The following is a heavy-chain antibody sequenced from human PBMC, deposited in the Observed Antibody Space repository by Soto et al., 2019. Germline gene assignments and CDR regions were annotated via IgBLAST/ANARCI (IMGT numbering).Heavy chain of an antibody. V-gene: IGHV4-31*03. J-gene: IGHJ4*02. CDR3: ASIPRRGYSYGIDY. CDR2: IYFTGAT. D-gene: IGHD2-21*02. CDR1: GGSISSGTSY. Sequence: QMQLQESGPGLVKPSQTLSLTCNVSGGSISSGTSYWTWIRQHPGEGLEWIGHIYFTGATYSNPSLRSRLTMSVETSKNQFSLKLTSVTAADTATYYCASIPRRGYSYGIDYWGQGTLVTVSS.